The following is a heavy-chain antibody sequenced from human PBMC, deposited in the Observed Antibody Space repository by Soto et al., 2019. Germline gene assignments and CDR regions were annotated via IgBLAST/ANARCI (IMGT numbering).Heavy chain of an antibody. CDR1: GGSISTYY. J-gene: IGHJ6*02. V-gene: IGHV4-59*01. Sequence: PSETLSLTCPVSGGSISTYYWSWIRQPPGKGLEWIAYIYYSGSTNYTPSLKSRVTISVDTSKNQFSLKLSSVTAADTAVYYCARELNGMDVWGQGTTVTVSS. CDR3: ARELNGMDV. CDR2: IYYSGST. D-gene: IGHD3-16*01.